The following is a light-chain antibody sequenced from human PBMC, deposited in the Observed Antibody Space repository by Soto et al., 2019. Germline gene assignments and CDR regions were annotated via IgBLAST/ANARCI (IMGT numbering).Light chain of an antibody. Sequence: QSALTQPPSVSGSPGQSVAISCTGTSSDVGSSNGVSWYQQPPGAAPKLMIYDVTDRPSGVPDRFSGSKSGNTASLTISGLQAEDEADYYCSSYTSSSTYVFGTGTKVTVL. CDR3: SSYTSSSTYV. V-gene: IGLV2-18*02. CDR1: SSDVGSSNG. J-gene: IGLJ1*01. CDR2: DVT.